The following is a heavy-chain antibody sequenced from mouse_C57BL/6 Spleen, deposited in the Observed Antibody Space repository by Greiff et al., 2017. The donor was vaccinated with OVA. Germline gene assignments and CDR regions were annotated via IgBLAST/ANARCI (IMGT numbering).Heavy chain of an antibody. D-gene: IGHD1-1*01. CDR3: ARGGTVVAEDYAMDY. CDR1: GYAFSSSW. J-gene: IGHJ4*01. CDR2: IYPGDGDT. V-gene: IGHV1-82*01. Sequence: QVQLQQSGPELVKPGASVKISCKASGYAFSSSWMNWVKQRPGKGLEWIGRIYPGDGDTNYNGKFKGKATLTADKSSITAYMQLSSLTSEDSAVYFCARGGTVVAEDYAMDYWGQGTSVTVSS.